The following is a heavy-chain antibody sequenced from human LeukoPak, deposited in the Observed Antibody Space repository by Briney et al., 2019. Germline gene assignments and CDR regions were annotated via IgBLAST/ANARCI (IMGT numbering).Heavy chain of an antibody. J-gene: IGHJ4*02. CDR2: IYYSGST. CDR3: ARVNGRFYYGSGSSFDY. V-gene: IGHV4-39*07. CDR1: GGSISSSSYY. Sequence: SETLSLTCTVSGGSISSSSYYWGWVRQPPGKGLEWIGSIYYSGSTYYNPSLKSRVTISVDTSKNQFSLKLTSVTAADTAVYYCARVNGRFYYGSGSSFDYWGQGTLVTASS. D-gene: IGHD3-10*01.